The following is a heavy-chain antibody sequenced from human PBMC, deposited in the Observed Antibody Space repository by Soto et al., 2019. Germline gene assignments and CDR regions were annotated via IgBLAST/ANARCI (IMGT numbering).Heavy chain of an antibody. Sequence: SETLSLTCTVSGVSISSGDYYWSWIRQPPGKGLEWIGYIYYSGSTYYNPSLKSRVTISVDTSKNQFSLKLSSVTAADTAVYYCARDRKNDFWSGPKDYYYYYGMDVWGQGTTVTVSS. V-gene: IGHV4-30-4*01. CDR3: ARDRKNDFWSGPKDYYYYYGMDV. CDR2: IYYSGST. J-gene: IGHJ6*02. CDR1: GVSISSGDYY. D-gene: IGHD3-3*01.